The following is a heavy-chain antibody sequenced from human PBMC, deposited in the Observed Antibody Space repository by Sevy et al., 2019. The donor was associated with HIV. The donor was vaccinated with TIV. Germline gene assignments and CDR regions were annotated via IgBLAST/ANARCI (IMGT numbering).Heavy chain of an antibody. J-gene: IGHJ4*02. CDR1: GFTFSSFW. CDR3: VSGTAEWPGVDY. V-gene: IGHV3-74*01. CDR2: INEDGTYT. Sequence: GGSLRLSCAASGFTFSSFWMHWVRQVPGKGLARVSRINEDGTYTDYAGSVRRRFSISRDDAKNTLYLQMNNLRAEDTAIYYSVSGTAEWPGVDYWGQGTLVTVSS. D-gene: IGHD3-3*01.